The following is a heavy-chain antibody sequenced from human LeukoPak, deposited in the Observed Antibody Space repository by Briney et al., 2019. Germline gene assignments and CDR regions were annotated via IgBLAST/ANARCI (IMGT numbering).Heavy chain of an antibody. CDR1: GYTFTSYG. Sequence: ASVKVSCKASGYTFTSYGISWVRQAPGQGLEWMGWINPNSGGTNYAQKFQGRVTMTRDTSISTAYMELSRLRSDDTAVYYCARDRESSGWFPFDYWGKGTLVTVSS. CDR2: INPNSGGT. D-gene: IGHD6-19*01. CDR3: ARDRESSGWFPFDY. J-gene: IGHJ4*02. V-gene: IGHV1-2*02.